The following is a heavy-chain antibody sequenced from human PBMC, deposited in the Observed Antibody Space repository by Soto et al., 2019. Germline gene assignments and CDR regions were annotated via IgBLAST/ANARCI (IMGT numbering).Heavy chain of an antibody. CDR3: ASLEWESSGYADY. J-gene: IGHJ4*02. V-gene: IGHV3-7*03. Sequence: GGSLRLSCAASGFTFGSNWMSWVRQAPGKGLEWVANIKRDGSEKYYVDSVKGRFTISRDNAKNTLYLQMNSLRAGDTAVYYCASLEWESSGYADYWGQGTQATVSS. D-gene: IGHD5-12*01. CDR1: GFTFGSNW. CDR2: IKRDGSEK.